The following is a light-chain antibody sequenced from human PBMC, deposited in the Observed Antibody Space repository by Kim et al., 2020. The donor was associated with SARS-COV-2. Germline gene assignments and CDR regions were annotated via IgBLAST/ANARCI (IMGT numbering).Light chain of an antibody. CDR1: QRISSW. V-gene: IGKV1-5*01. CDR2: DAS. CDR3: QQYNSYSI. Sequence: LSGSVGDRVTITCRASQRISSWLAWYQQKPGKAPKLLIYDASSLESGVPSRFSGSGSGTEFTLTISSLQPDDFATYYCQQYNSYSIFGQGTKLEI. J-gene: IGKJ2*01.